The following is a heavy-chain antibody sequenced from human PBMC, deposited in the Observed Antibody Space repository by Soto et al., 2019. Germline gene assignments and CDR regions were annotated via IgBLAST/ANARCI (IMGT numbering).Heavy chain of an antibody. V-gene: IGHV4-59*01. D-gene: IGHD6-19*01. CDR1: GDCISGYY. Sequence: EPLSLRCTVSGDCISGYYWSWIRQPPGKGLEWVGYIYYTGSTNYNPSLKSRVTISVDTSKNQFSLKLSSLTAADTAVYYCERRLRSGRLYNWFDTWGQGTLVTVSS. CDR3: ERRLRSGRLYNWFDT. J-gene: IGHJ5*02. CDR2: IYYTGST.